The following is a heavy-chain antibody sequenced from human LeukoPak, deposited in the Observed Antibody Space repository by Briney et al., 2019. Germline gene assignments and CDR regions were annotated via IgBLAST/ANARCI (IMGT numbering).Heavy chain of an antibody. CDR1: GYSISSGYY. Sequence: SETLSLTCTVSGYSISSGYYWGWIRQPPGKGLEWIGSIYHSGSTYYNPSLKSRGTISVDTSKNQFSLRLSSVTAADTAVYYCAREREGPYGFLDYWGQGTLVTVSS. CDR3: AREREGPYGFLDY. V-gene: IGHV4-38-2*02. J-gene: IGHJ4*02. CDR2: IYHSGST. D-gene: IGHD4-17*01.